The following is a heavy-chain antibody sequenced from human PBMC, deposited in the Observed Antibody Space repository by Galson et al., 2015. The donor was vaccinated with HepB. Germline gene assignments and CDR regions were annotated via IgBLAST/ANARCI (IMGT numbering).Heavy chain of an antibody. CDR1: GFTFSSYS. CDR3: ARGGFLEWLLYRLYDY. V-gene: IGHV3-21*01. CDR2: ISSSSSYI. Sequence: SLRLSCAASGFTFSSYSMNWVRQAPGKGLEWVSSISSSSSYIYYADSVKGRFTISRDNAKNSLYLQMNSLRAEDTAVYYCARGGFLEWLLYRLYDYWGQGTLVTVSS. J-gene: IGHJ4*02. D-gene: IGHD3-3*01.